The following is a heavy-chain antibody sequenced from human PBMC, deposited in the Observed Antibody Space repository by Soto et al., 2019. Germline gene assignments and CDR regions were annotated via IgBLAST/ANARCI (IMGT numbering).Heavy chain of an antibody. CDR1: GYTFTIYA. CDR2: INAGNGNT. Sequence: ASLKVSCKASGYTFTIYAMHWVLQAPGQRLEWMGWINAGNGNTKYSQKFQGRVTITRDTSASTAYMELSSLRSEDTAVYYCALGGVAGTSAEYFQHWGQGTLVTVS. J-gene: IGHJ1*01. V-gene: IGHV1-3*01. D-gene: IGHD6-19*01. CDR3: ALGGVAGTSAEYFQH.